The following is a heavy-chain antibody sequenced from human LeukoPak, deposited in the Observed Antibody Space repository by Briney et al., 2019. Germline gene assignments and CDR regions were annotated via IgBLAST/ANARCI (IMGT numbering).Heavy chain of an antibody. V-gene: IGHV4-59*12. Sequence: PSETLSLTCTVSGGSISSYYWSWIRQPPGKGLEWIGYIYYSGSTNYNPSLKSRVTTSVDTSKNQFSLKLNSVTAADTAVYYCAKSTYYYDTFVNAFDLWGQGTVVTVSS. J-gene: IGHJ3*01. D-gene: IGHD3-22*01. CDR3: AKSTYYYDTFVNAFDL. CDR1: GGSISSYY. CDR2: IYYSGST.